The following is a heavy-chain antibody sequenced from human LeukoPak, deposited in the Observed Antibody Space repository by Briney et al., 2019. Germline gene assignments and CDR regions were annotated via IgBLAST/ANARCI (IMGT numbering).Heavy chain of an antibody. CDR2: ISYDGSNK. Sequence: AGSLRLSCAASGFTFSSYAMHWVRQAPGKGLEWVAVISYDGSNKYYADSVKGRFTISRDNSKNTLYLQMNSLRAEDTAVYYCAVRYQLLRGFDYWGQGTLVTVSS. J-gene: IGHJ4*02. D-gene: IGHD2-2*01. V-gene: IGHV3-30-3*01. CDR1: GFTFSSYA. CDR3: AVRYQLLRGFDY.